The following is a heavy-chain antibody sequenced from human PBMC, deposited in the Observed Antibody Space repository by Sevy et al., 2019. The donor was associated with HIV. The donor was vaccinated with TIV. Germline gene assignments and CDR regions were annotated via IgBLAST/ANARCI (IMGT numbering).Heavy chain of an antibody. J-gene: IGHJ4*02. CDR2: FTFGCGEI. CDR3: AREGCTKPHDY. CDR1: GFTFSKYS. V-gene: IGHV3-23*01. Sequence: GGSLRLSCAASGFTFSKYSMSWVRQPPGKGLEWVSTFTFGCGEINYADSVKGRFIISRDNSKSSVYLQMNNLRPEDTAVYYCAREGCTKPHDYWGQGTTVTVSS. D-gene: IGHD2-8*01.